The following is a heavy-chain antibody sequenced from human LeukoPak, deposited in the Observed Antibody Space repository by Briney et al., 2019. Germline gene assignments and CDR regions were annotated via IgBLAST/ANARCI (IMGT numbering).Heavy chain of an antibody. J-gene: IGHJ3*02. Sequence: GASVKVSCKVSGYTLTELSMHWVRQAPGKGLEWMGGFGPEDGETIYAQKFQGRVTMTEDTSTDTAYMELSSLRSEDTAVYYCATGIMVGGDAFDIWGQGTMVTVSS. CDR3: ATGIMVGGDAFDI. CDR2: FGPEDGET. V-gene: IGHV1-24*01. D-gene: IGHD2-21*01. CDR1: GYTLTELS.